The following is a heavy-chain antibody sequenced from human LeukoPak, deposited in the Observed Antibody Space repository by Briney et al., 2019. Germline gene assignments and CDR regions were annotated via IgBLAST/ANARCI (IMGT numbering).Heavy chain of an antibody. D-gene: IGHD6-13*01. Sequence: GGSLRLSCAASGFTFSSYGMHWVRQAPGKGLEWVAVISYDGSNKYYADSVKGRFTISRDNSKNTLYLQMNSPRAEDTAVYYCARDLSRSFSSTWYGETIIDYDYYGLDVWGQGTAVIVSS. CDR1: GFTFSSYG. CDR3: ARDLSRSFSSTWYGETIIDYDYYGLDV. CDR2: ISYDGSNK. J-gene: IGHJ6*02. V-gene: IGHV3-30*03.